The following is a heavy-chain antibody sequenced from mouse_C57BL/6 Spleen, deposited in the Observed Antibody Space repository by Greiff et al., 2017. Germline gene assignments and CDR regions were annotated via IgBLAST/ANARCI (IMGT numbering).Heavy chain of an antibody. CDR1: GFTFSDYY. V-gene: IGHV5-12*01. J-gene: IGHJ4*01. Sequence: EVMLVESGGGLVQPGGSLKLSCAASGFTFSDYYMYWVRQTPEKRLEWVAYISNGGGSTYYPDTVKGRFTISRDNAKNTLYLQMSRLKSEDTTMYYCARRREDYDQGYYDMDYWGQGTSVTVSS. D-gene: IGHD2-4*01. CDR3: ARRREDYDQGYYDMDY. CDR2: ISNGGGST.